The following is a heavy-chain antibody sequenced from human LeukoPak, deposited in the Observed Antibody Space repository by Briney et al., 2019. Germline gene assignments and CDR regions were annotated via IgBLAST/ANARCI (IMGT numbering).Heavy chain of an antibody. CDR2: IKSKTDGGTT. J-gene: IGHJ4*02. CDR1: GFTFSNAW. V-gene: IGHV3-15*01. D-gene: IGHD1-26*01. Sequence: GGSLRLSCAASGFTFSNAWMSWVRQAPGKGLEWVGRIKSKTDGGTTDYAAPVKGRFTISRDDSKNTLYLQMNSLRAEDTAVYYCAKDPPEWELPYYFDYWGQGILVTVSS. CDR3: AKDPPEWELPYYFDY.